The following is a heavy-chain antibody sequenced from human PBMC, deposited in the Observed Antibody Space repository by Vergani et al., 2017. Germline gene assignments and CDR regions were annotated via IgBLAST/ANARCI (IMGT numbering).Heavy chain of an antibody. CDR2: IYYSGST. Sequence: QVQLQESGPGLVKPSETLSLTCTVSGGSISSYYWSWILQPPGKGLEWLGYIYYSGSTNYNPSLKSRVTISVDTSKNQFSLKLSSVTAADTAVYYCARDPEVVTQHYYYYGMDVWGQGTTVTVSS. J-gene: IGHJ6*02. D-gene: IGHD4-23*01. V-gene: IGHV4-59*01. CDR3: ARDPEVVTQHYYYYGMDV. CDR1: GGSISSYY.